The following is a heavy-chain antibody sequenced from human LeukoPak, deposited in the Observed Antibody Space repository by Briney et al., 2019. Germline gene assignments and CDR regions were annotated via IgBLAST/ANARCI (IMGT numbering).Heavy chain of an antibody. V-gene: IGHV4-4*09. CDR1: GGSISSYY. J-gene: IGHJ5*02. Sequence: PSETLSLTCTVSGGSISSYYWSWIRQPPGKGLEWIGYIYTSGSTNYNPSFKSRVTISVDTSKYQFSLKLSSVTTADTAVYYCARCLVGATPSWFDPWGQGTLVTVSS. CDR2: IYTSGST. CDR3: ARCLVGATPSWFDP. D-gene: IGHD1-26*01.